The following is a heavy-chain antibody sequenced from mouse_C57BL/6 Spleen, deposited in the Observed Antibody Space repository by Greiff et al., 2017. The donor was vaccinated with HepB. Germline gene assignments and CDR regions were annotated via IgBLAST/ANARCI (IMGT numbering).Heavy chain of an antibody. D-gene: IGHD1-1*01. CDR3: ARGGSYYGSSYGFAY. CDR2: IHPNSGST. Sequence: VQLQQPGAELVKPGASVKLSCKASGYTFTSYWMHWVKQRPGQGLEWIGMIHPNSGSTNYNEKFKSKATLTVDKSSSTAYMQLSSLTSEDSAVYYCARGGSYYGSSYGFAYWGQGTLVTVSA. J-gene: IGHJ3*01. CDR1: GYTFTSYW. V-gene: IGHV1-64*01.